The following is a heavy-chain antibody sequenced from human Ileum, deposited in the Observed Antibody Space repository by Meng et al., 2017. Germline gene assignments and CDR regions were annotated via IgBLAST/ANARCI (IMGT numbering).Heavy chain of an antibody. CDR3: ARRAHYGDPPR. J-gene: IGHJ4*02. D-gene: IGHD4-17*01. CDR2: IYYGGST. CDR1: SGSFTNNNYY. Sequence: QLRLQESGPGQVKPAETRARTCSVSSGSFTNNNYYWVWIRRPPGKGLEWIGSIYYGGSTYYNPSLKSRVTISVDTSTNQFSLKLISVTAADTAVYYCARRAHYGDPPRWGQGTLVTVSS. V-gene: IGHV4-39*01.